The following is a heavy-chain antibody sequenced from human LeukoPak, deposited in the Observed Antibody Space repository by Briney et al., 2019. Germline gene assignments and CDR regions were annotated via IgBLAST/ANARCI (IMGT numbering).Heavy chain of an antibody. V-gene: IGHV4-34*01. J-gene: IGHJ4*02. CDR2: INHSGST. D-gene: IGHD6-6*01. Sequence: SETLSLTCAIYGGSFSDYFWSWIRQPPGKGLEWIGEINHSGSTNYNLSLKSRVTISVDTSKNQFSLKLSSVTAADTAVYFCARSHSSSSEVSLGYWGQGTLVTVSS. CDR3: ARSHSSSSEVSLGY. CDR1: GGSFSDYF.